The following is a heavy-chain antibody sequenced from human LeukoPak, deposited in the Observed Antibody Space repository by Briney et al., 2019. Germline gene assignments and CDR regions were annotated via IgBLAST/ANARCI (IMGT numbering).Heavy chain of an antibody. J-gene: IGHJ5*01. CDR3: VSRTSSGWYDF. Sequence: GGSLRLSCSACGFSFTSYSRHWLRQAPGKGQEYVSAINDNGGSTYYGDSVKGRFTISRDNSKTTLSLQMSSLRGDDTAIYYCVSRTSSGWYDFWGQGTLVIVSS. V-gene: IGHV3-64D*09. CDR1: GFSFTSYS. CDR2: INDNGGST. D-gene: IGHD6-19*01.